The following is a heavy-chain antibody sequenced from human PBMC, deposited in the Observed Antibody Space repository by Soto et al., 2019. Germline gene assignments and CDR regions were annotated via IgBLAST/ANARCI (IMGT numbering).Heavy chain of an antibody. CDR1: GDSLTSYSYY. CDR3: ARDTESNRYND. J-gene: IGHJ1*01. D-gene: IGHD1-20*01. CDR2: IYYTGNA. V-gene: IGHV4-61*01. Sequence: PSETLSLTCTVSGDSLTSYSYYWTWVRQPPGKGLEWIGNIYYTGNANYNPSLTGRVTLSVDTSRNQFSLRLTSVTTADTAMYYCARDTESNRYNDWGQGTLVTVSS.